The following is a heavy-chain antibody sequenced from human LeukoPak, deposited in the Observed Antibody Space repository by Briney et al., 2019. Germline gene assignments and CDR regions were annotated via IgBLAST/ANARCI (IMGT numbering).Heavy chain of an antibody. Sequence: GGSLRLSCAGSGFTFSIYSMNWVRQAPGKGLEWVSYINGASSAIYYAGSAKGRFSISRDNAKNSLYLKMNSLRAEDTAVYYCARDRLHYGEYEKTFDYWGQGTLVSVSS. CDR2: INGASSAI. V-gene: IGHV3-48*01. CDR3: ARDRLHYGEYEKTFDY. D-gene: IGHD4-17*01. J-gene: IGHJ4*02. CDR1: GFTFSIYS.